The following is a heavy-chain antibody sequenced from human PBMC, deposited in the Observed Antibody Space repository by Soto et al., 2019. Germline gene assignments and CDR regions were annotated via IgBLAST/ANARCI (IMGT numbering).Heavy chain of an antibody. CDR2: INHSGST. CDR3: ARVGRSITPTGALYYFDY. J-gene: IGHJ4*02. Sequence: SETLSLTCAVYGGSFSGYYWSWIRQPPGKGLEWIGEINHSGSTNYNPSLKSRVTISVDTSKNQFSLKLSSVTAADTAVYYCARVGRSITPTGALYYFDYWGQGTLVTVSS. V-gene: IGHV4-34*01. CDR1: GGSFSGYY. D-gene: IGHD1-20*01.